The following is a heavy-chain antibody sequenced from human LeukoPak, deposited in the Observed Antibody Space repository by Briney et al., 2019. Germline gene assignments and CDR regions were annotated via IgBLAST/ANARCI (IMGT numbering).Heavy chain of an antibody. CDR1: GFTVSSNY. J-gene: IGHJ4*02. CDR3: AKSGEPMDDY. V-gene: IGHV3-23*01. Sequence: GGSLRLSCAASGFTVSSNYMSWVRQAPGKGLEWVSAISGSGGSTYYADSVKGRFTISRDNSKNTLYLQMNSLRAEDTAVYYCAKSGEPMDDYWGQGTLVTVSS. D-gene: IGHD1-14*01. CDR2: ISGSGGST.